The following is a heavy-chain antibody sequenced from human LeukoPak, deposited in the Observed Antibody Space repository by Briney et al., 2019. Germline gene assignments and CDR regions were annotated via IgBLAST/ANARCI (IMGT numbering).Heavy chain of an antibody. CDR2: ISFSGSPT. V-gene: IGHV3-11*01. J-gene: IGHJ4*02. Sequence: PGGSLRLSCAASGFTFSDYYMSWIRQAPGKGLEWVSYISFSGSPTQYADSVKGRFTISRDNAKNSLYLQMNSLRDEDTAVYYCARRLRPLEWLLTPWCFDHWGPGTPVTVSS. CDR3: ARRLRPLEWLLTPWCFDH. CDR1: GFTFSDYY. D-gene: IGHD3-3*01.